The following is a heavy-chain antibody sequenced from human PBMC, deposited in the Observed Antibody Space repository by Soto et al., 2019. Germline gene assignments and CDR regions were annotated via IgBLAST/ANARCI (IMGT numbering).Heavy chain of an antibody. Sequence: ASVKVSCKVSGYTLTELSMHWVRQATGQGLEWMGWMNPNSGNTGYAQKFQGRVTMTRNTSISTAYMELSSLRSEDTAVYYCARTDSGSYNYYYYYMDVWGKGTTVTVSS. CDR1: GYTLTELS. J-gene: IGHJ6*03. D-gene: IGHD3-10*01. CDR2: MNPNSGNT. CDR3: ARTDSGSYNYYYYYMDV. V-gene: IGHV1-8*01.